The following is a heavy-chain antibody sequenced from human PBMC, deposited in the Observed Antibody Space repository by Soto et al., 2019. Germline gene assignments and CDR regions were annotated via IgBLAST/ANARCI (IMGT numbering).Heavy chain of an antibody. CDR3: ASVKGYCGAGSCYGVSAS. CDR2: IYCTGST. Sequence: SETLSVRYTVVGGTISDYDGSWILQTTGKGLEWIGDIYCTGSTTYNPALKSRLTLSVDTAKTQFSLKLRSVTTADTAVYHGASVKGYCGAGSCYGVSASRGQGTPVPVSS. V-gene: IGHV4-59*12. CDR1: GGTISDYD. J-gene: IGHJ4*02. D-gene: IGHD2-15*01.